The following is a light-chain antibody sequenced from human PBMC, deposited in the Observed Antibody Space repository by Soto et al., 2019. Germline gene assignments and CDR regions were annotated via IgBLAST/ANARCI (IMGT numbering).Light chain of an antibody. CDR2: DVS. V-gene: IGLV2-11*01. CDR1: SSDVGDYNY. J-gene: IGLJ1*01. CDR3: CSFAGSYTRV. Sequence: QSVLTQPRSVSGSPGQSVTISCTGTSSDVGDYNYVSWYRQHPGKAPKLMIYDVSKRPSGVPDRSSGSKSDTTASLTISGLQAEYEADSYCCSFAGSYTRVFGTGTKLTVL.